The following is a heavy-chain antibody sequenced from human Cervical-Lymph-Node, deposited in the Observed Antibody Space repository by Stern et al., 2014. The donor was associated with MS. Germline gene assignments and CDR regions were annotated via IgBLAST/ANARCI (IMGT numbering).Heavy chain of an antibody. CDR2: VSYDGGSK. CDR3: ARDLRGAVYDPYYFDY. CDR1: GFTFSSYT. D-gene: IGHD2/OR15-2a*01. J-gene: IGHJ4*02. V-gene: IGHV3-30*04. Sequence: VQLEESGGGVVQPGRSLRLSCAASGFTFSSYTMHWVRQAPGKGLEWVAIVSYDGGSKYSADSVKGRFTISRDNSKNTLYLQMNSLRAEDTAVYFCARDLRGAVYDPYYFDYWGQGTLVTVSS.